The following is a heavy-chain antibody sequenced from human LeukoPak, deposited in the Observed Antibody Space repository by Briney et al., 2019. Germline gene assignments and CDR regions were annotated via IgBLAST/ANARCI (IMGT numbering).Heavy chain of an antibody. Sequence: GGSLRLSCAASGFTFDSYGMNWVRQAPGKGLEWVSSISSSSSYIYYADSVKGRFTISRDNAKNSLYLQMNSLRAEDTAVYYCARGDFGVAGYFDYWGQGTLVTVSS. CDR2: ISSSSSYI. D-gene: IGHD3-3*01. V-gene: IGHV3-21*01. CDR3: ARGDFGVAGYFDY. CDR1: GFTFDSYG. J-gene: IGHJ4*02.